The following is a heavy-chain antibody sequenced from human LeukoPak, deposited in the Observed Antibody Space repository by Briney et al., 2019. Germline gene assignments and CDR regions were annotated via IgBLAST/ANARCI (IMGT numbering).Heavy chain of an antibody. Sequence: PGGSLRLSCAASGLTFSGSAMHWVRQASGKGLEWVGRIRSKANSYATAYAASVKGRFTISRDDSKNTAYLQMNSLKTEDTAVYYCTRPTPSARGYNLGDYWGQGTLVTVSS. D-gene: IGHD5-24*01. CDR3: TRPTPSARGYNLGDY. CDR1: GLTFSGSA. V-gene: IGHV3-73*01. CDR2: IRSKANSYAT. J-gene: IGHJ4*02.